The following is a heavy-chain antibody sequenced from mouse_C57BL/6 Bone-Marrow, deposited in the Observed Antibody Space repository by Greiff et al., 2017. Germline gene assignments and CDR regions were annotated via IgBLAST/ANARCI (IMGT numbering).Heavy chain of an antibody. V-gene: IGHV10-1*01. J-gene: IGHJ1*03. D-gene: IGHD1-1*01. CDR3: VRRGYGRSYRYCDV. Sequence: DVMLVESGGGLVQPKGSLKLSCAASGFSFNTYAMNWVRQAPGKGLEWVARIRSKSNNYATYYADSVKDRFTISRDDSESMLYLRMKTLKNQCTVMYYCVRRGYGRSYRYCDVWGTGTTVTVSS. CDR2: IRSKSNNYAT. CDR1: GFSFNTYA.